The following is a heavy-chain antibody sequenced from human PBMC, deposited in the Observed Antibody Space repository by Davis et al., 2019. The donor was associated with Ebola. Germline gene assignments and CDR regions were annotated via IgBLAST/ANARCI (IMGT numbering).Heavy chain of an antibody. CDR2: INSDGSSR. Sequence: GESLKISCAASGFTFSNAWMHWVRQAPGKGLVWVSRINSDGSSRSYTDSVKGRFTISRDNAKNTLYLQMNSLGAEDTAVYYCARVAVAKYYFDDWGQGTLVTVSS. V-gene: IGHV3-74*01. CDR1: GFTFSNAW. CDR3: ARVAVAKYYFDD. J-gene: IGHJ4*02.